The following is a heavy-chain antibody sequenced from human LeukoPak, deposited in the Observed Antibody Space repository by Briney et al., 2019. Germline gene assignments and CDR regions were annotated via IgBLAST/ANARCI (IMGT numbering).Heavy chain of an antibody. CDR1: GYTFTSYG. D-gene: IGHD1-26*01. J-gene: IGHJ4*02. CDR3: ARDRDRSGSQSY. V-gene: IGHV1-18*01. Sequence: ASVKVSCKASGYTFTSYGISWVRQAPGQGLEWMGWISANNGNTKYNTKYAQNLQGRVTMTTDISTSTAYMELRTLRSDDTAVYYCARDRDRSGSQSYWGQGTLVTVSS. CDR2: ISANNGNTKYNT.